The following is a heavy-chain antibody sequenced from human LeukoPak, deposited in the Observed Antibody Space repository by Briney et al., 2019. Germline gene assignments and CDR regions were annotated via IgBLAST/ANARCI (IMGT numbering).Heavy chain of an antibody. CDR2: IWSDGSNK. CDR3: AKDASSYSGSYFDY. Sequence: PGRSLRLSCAASGLTFSSYGMQWVRQAPGKGLEWVAVIWSDGSNKYYADSVKARFTISRDNSKNTLYLQMNSLRAEDTAVYYCAKDASSYSGSYFDYGGRGTVVTVSS. V-gene: IGHV3-33*06. D-gene: IGHD1-26*01. CDR1: GLTFSSYG. J-gene: IGHJ4*02.